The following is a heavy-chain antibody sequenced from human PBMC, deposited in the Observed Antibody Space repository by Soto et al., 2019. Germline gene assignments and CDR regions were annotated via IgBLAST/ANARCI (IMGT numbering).Heavy chain of an antibody. J-gene: IGHJ6*02. Sequence: GASVKVSCKASGYTFTSYYMHWVRQAPGQGLEWMGIINPSGGSTSYAQKFQGRVTMTRDTSTSTVYMELSSLRSEDTAVYYCARELWPSPQYYYYYYGMXVWGQGTTVXVSS. CDR2: INPSGGST. D-gene: IGHD5-18*01. V-gene: IGHV1-46*01. CDR1: GYTFTSYY. CDR3: ARELWPSPQYYYYYYGMXV.